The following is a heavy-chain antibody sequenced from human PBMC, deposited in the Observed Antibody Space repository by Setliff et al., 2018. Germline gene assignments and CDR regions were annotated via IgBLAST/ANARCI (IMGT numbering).Heavy chain of an antibody. CDR1: GYAFNRNG. CDR3: ARGPLDFVVVPAAAKFDY. CDR2: ISTYNGKT. Sequence: ASVKVSCKASGYAFNRNGMSWVRQAPGQGLEWMGWISTYNGKTNYAQKFQGRVTMTTDTLTSTAYMELRSLRSDDTAVYYCARGPLDFVVVPAAAKFDYWGQGTLVTVSS. J-gene: IGHJ4*02. D-gene: IGHD2-2*01. V-gene: IGHV1-18*01.